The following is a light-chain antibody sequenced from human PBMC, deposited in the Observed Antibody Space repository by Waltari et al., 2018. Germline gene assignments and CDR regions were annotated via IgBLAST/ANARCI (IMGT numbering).Light chain of an antibody. CDR1: QSVSSY. CDR2: GAS. V-gene: IGKV3-15*01. Sequence: EIVMTQSPATLSVSPGERATISCRASQSVSSYLAWYQQKPGQAPRLLIYGASTRATGIPARFSGSGSGTEFTLTISSLQSEDFAVYYCQQYNNWPLTFGQGTRLEIK. J-gene: IGKJ5*01. CDR3: QQYNNWPLT.